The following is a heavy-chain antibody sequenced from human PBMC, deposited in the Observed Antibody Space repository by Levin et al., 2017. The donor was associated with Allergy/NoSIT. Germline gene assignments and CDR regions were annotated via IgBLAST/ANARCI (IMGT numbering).Heavy chain of an antibody. CDR3: ASPATTNSSSSLAFDY. V-gene: IGHV1-8*01. Sequence: ASVKVSCKASGYTFTSYDINWVRQATGQGLEWMGWMNPNSGNTGYAQKFQGRVTVTRNTSISTAYMELSSLRSEDTAVYYCASPATTNSSSSLAFDYWGQGTLVTVSS. D-gene: IGHD6-6*01. CDR2: MNPNSGNT. J-gene: IGHJ4*02. CDR1: GYTFTSYD.